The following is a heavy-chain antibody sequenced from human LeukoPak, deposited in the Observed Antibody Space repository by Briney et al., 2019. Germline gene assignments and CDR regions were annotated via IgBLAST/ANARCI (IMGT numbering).Heavy chain of an antibody. CDR2: IRYDGNDK. CDR3: AKPLMRDRWFGES. V-gene: IGHV3-30*02. Sequence: GGSLRLSCAAPGSTFSYYGMHWVRKAPGKGLAWVAFIRYDGNDKFYAKSVKGRFTISRDTSRNKLYLQMNSLRAEDTAMYYCAKPLMRDRWFGESWGQGTLVTVSS. J-gene: IGHJ5*02. CDR1: GSTFSYYG. D-gene: IGHD3-10*01.